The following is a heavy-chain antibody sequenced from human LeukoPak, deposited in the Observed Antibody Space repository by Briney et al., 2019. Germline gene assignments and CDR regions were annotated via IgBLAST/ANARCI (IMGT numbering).Heavy chain of an antibody. CDR3: ARRRWLQEIDY. Sequence: SETLSLTCSVSGDSINSSRHYWAWSRQPPGKGLEWIGNFYYRANTYYNPSLKSRVTISVDPSKNQFSLKLTSVTAADTAVYYCARRRWLQEIDYWGQGTLVTVSS. CDR1: GDSINSSRHY. V-gene: IGHV4-39*01. CDR2: FYYRANT. D-gene: IGHD5-24*01. J-gene: IGHJ4*02.